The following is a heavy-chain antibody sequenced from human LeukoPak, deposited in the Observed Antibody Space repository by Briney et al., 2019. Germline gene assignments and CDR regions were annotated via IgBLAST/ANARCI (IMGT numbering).Heavy chain of an antibody. V-gene: IGHV4-59*01. J-gene: IGHJ6*02. CDR2: IYYSGST. Sequence: SETLSLTCTVSGGSISSYYWSWLRQPPGKGLEWIGYIYYSGSTNYNHSLKSRVTISVDTSKNQFSPKLSAVTAADTAVNYCARAGYSSSFDSHNYYAMDVWGQGTTVTVSS. CDR1: GGSISSYY. D-gene: IGHD6-6*01. CDR3: ARAGYSSSFDSHNYYAMDV.